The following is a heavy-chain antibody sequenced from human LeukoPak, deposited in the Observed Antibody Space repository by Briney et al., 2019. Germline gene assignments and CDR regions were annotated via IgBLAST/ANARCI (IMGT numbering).Heavy chain of an antibody. V-gene: IGHV4-59*01. CDR3: ARVDTAMVSIDY. CDR2: IYDSGST. CDR1: GGSISDYY. Sequence: KPSETLSLTCTVSGGSISDYYWSWIRQAPGKGLEWIGYIYDSGSTNYNPSLKSRVTISVDTSKNQFSLKLSSVTAADTAVYYCARVDTAMVSIDYWGQGTLVTVSS. D-gene: IGHD5-18*01. J-gene: IGHJ4*02.